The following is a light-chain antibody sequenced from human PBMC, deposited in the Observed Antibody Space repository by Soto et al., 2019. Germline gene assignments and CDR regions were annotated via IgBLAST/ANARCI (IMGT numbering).Light chain of an antibody. CDR1: SGSIASNY. V-gene: IGLV6-57*01. J-gene: IGLJ3*02. CDR2: EDN. Sequence: NFMLTQPHSVSESPGKTVIISCTRSSGSIASNYVQWYQQRPGSSPTPVIYEDNQRPSGVPDRFSGSIDSSSNSASLTIPGLETEDEADYFCQSYDATNQVFGGGTKLTVL. CDR3: QSYDATNQV.